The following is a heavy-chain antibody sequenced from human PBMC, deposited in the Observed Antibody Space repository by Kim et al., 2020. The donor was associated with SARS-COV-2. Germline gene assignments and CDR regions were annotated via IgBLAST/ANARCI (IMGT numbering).Heavy chain of an antibody. D-gene: IGHD1-26*01. Sequence: ASVKVSCKASGYTFTGYYMHWVRQAPGQGLEWMGWINPNSGGTNYAQKFQGRVTMTRDTSISTAYMELSRLRADDTAVYYCARRGLGGSYYNYYYYGMDLWGQGTTVTVSS. CDR3: ARRGLGGSYYNYYYYGMDL. CDR2: INPNSGGT. CDR1: GYTFTGYY. V-gene: IGHV1-2*02. J-gene: IGHJ6*02.